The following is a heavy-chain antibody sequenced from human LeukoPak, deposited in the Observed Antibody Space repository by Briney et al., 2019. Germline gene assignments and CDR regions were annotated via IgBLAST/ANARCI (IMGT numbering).Heavy chain of an antibody. CDR2: LSSDGSKK. J-gene: IGHJ3*02. Sequence: PGGSLRLSCAASGLTFSNYATDWVRQAPGKGLEWVAVLSSDGSKKYYTDSVKGRFTISRDKSNNTLYLQMNSLRPEDTAVYYCVRDGGRGAFDIWGQGTRVTVSS. V-gene: IGHV3-30*04. CDR1: GLTFSNYA. D-gene: IGHD3-16*01. CDR3: VRDGGRGAFDI.